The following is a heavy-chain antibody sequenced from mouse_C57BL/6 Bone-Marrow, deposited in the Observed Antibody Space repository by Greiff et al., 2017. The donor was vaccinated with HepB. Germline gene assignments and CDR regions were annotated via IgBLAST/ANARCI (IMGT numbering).Heavy chain of an antibody. V-gene: IGHV1-50*01. CDR1: GYTFTSYW. J-gene: IGHJ3*01. D-gene: IGHD2-4*01. Sequence: SCKASGYTFTSYWMQWVKQRPGQGLEWIGEIDPSDSYTNYNQKFKGKATLTVDTSSSTAYMQLSSLTSEDSAVYYCARKIYYDYDGAYWGQGTLVTVSA. CDR3: ARKIYYDYDGAY. CDR2: IDPSDSYT.